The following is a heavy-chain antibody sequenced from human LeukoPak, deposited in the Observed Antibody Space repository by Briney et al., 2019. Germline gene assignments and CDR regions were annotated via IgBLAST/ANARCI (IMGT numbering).Heavy chain of an antibody. CDR1: GFTFSSYE. Sequence: GGSLRLSCAASGFTFSSYEMNWVRQAPGKGLEWVSYISSSGSTIYYAGSVKGRFTISRDNAKNSLYLQMNSLRAEDTAVYYCAKEYSSSSGGLDYWGQGTLVTVSS. D-gene: IGHD6-6*01. CDR3: AKEYSSSSGGLDY. CDR2: ISSSGSTI. V-gene: IGHV3-48*03. J-gene: IGHJ4*02.